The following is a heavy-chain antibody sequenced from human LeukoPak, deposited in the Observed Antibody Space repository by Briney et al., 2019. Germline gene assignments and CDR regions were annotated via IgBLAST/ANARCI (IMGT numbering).Heavy chain of an antibody. Sequence: GGSLRLSCAASGFTFTNYAMNWVRQAPEKGLEWVSTIHGGGDVTYYADSVKGRFTISRDNSRNTLYLQMNSLRAEDTAIYYCAKALSSSFYYFDLGGRGTLVTVSS. CDR1: GFTFTNYA. V-gene: IGHV3-23*01. J-gene: IGHJ2*01. CDR3: AKALSSSFYYFDL. CDR2: IHGGGDVT. D-gene: IGHD3-16*02.